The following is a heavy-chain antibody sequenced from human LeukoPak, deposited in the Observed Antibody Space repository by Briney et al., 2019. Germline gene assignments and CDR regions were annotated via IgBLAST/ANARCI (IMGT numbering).Heavy chain of an antibody. V-gene: IGHV4-38-2*01. D-gene: IGHD6-25*01. CDR1: GYSISSSYY. J-gene: IGHJ4*02. CDR3: ASRGQSHYFDY. CDR2: IYHSGST. Sequence: SETLSLTCAVSGYSISSSYYWGWIRQPPGKGLEWIGSIYHSGSTYYNPSLKSRVTISVDTSKNHFSLKLSSVTAADTAVYYCASRGQSHYFDYWGQGTLVTVSS.